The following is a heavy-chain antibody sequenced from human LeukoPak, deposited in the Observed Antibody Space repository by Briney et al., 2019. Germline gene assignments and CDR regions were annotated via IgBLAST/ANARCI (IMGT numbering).Heavy chain of an antibody. Sequence: ASVKVSCKASEYTFTSYYINWVRQAPGQGLEWMGIINPSGGSTTYAQKFQGRVTMTRDMSTTTVYMELSSLRSEDTAVYYCARDLSWEYSYAFRGFDIWGQGTMVTVSS. CDR2: INPSGGST. CDR1: EYTFTSYY. J-gene: IGHJ3*02. CDR3: ARDLSWEYSYAFRGFDI. D-gene: IGHD5-18*01. V-gene: IGHV1-46*01.